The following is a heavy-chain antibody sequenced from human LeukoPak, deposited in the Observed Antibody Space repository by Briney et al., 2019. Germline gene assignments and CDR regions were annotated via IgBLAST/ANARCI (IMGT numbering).Heavy chain of an antibody. CDR2: ISSNGGST. CDR3: ARDGDIVVVPAATGTAYYYYMDV. CDR1: GFTFSSYA. V-gene: IGHV3-64*01. D-gene: IGHD2-2*01. J-gene: IGHJ6*03. Sequence: PGGSLRLSCAASGFTFSSYAMHWVRQAPGKGLEYVSAISSNGGSTYYANSVKGRFTISRDNSKNTLYLQMGSLRAEDMAVYYCARDGDIVVVPAATGTAYYYYMDVWGKGTTVTVSS.